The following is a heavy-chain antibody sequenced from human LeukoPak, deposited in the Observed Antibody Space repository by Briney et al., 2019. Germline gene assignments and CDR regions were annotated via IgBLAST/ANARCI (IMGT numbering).Heavy chain of an antibody. J-gene: IGHJ5*02. CDR3: ARASIFGVEKGWFDP. CDR1: GYSFTSYW. V-gene: IGHV5-51*01. Sequence: GESLKISCKGSGYSFTSYWIGWVRQMPGKGLEWMGIIYPGDSDTRYSPSFQGQVTISADKSISTAYLQWSSLEASDTAMYYCARASIFGVEKGWFDPWGQGTLVTVSS. D-gene: IGHD3-3*01. CDR2: IYPGDSDT.